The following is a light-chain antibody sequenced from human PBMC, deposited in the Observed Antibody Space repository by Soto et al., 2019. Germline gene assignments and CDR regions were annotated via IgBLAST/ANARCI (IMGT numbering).Light chain of an antibody. J-gene: IGLJ1*01. V-gene: IGLV2-14*03. CDR3: SSFTASTTQV. CDR2: DVN. CDR1: SSDVGRYNY. Sequence: QSALTQPASVSGSPGQSITISCTGTSSDVGRYNYVSWYQQHPGKAPKLMIYDVNTRPSGVSNRFSGSKSGNTAYLTISGLQAEDEADYYCSSFTASTTQVFGTGTKLTVL.